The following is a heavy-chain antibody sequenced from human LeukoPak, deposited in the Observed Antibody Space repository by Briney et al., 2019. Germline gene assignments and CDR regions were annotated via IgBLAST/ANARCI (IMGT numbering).Heavy chain of an antibody. CDR2: ISAYDGNT. Sequence: ASVKVSCKASGYTFSSYAITWVRQAPGQGLGWMGWISAYDGNTNYAQEFQDRVTMTTDTSTSTAYMELRSLRSDDTAVYYCARGRSGSYFPDWGQGTLVTVSS. CDR3: ARGRSGSYFPD. V-gene: IGHV1-18*01. CDR1: GYTFSSYA. D-gene: IGHD3-10*01. J-gene: IGHJ1*01.